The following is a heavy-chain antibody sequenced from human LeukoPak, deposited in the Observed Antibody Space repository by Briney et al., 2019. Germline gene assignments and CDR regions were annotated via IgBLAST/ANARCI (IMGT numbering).Heavy chain of an antibody. J-gene: IGHJ4*02. Sequence: GGSLRLSCAASGFTFSSYSMNWVRQAPGKGLEWASSISSSSSYIYYADSVKGRFTISRDNAKNSLYLQMNSLRAEDTAVYYCARDEELERGAGDPGDFDYWGQGTLVTVSS. V-gene: IGHV3-21*01. D-gene: IGHD1-1*01. CDR3: ARDEELERGAGDPGDFDY. CDR2: ISSSSSYI. CDR1: GFTFSSYS.